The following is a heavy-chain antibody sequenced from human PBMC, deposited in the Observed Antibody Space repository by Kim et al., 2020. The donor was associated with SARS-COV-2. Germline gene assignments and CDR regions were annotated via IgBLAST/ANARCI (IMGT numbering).Heavy chain of an antibody. Sequence: GGSLRLSCVASAFTFSDFWMGWVRQAPRKGLEWVANIKPDATDKYYVGSVKGRFTISRDNAKNSLYLQMNSLRAEDTAVYYCVRYVRNSDYVFDIWGQGTMVTVSS. CDR3: VRYVRNSDYVFDI. V-gene: IGHV3-7*01. CDR1: AFTFSDFW. CDR2: IKPDATDK. J-gene: IGHJ3*02. D-gene: IGHD1-26*01.